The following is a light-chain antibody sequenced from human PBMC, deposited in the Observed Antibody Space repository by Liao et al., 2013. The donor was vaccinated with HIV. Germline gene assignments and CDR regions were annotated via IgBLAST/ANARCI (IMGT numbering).Light chain of an antibody. J-gene: IGLJ1*01. Sequence: SYELTQPPSVSVSPGQTASITCSGDKLGDKYASWYQQRPGQSPVLVIYQDNKRPSGIPERFSGSSSGNTATLTISRVAVGDEADYYCQVWDSVSDHFVFGSGTTVTVL. V-gene: IGLV3-1*01. CDR1: KLGDKY. CDR3: QVWDSVSDHFV. CDR2: QDN.